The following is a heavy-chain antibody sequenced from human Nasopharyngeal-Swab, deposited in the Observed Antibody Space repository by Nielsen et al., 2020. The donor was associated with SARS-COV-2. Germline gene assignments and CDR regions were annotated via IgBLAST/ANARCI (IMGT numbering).Heavy chain of an antibody. J-gene: IGHJ3*02. CDR3: AKSGGVVVVPAAMLSSAFDI. CDR2: ISGSGGST. Sequence: GGSLRLSCAASGFTFSSYWMSWVRQAPGKGLEWVSAISGSGGSTYYADSVKGRFTISRDNSKNTLYLQMNSLRAEDTAVYYCAKSGGVVVVPAAMLSSAFDIWGQGTMVTVSS. V-gene: IGHV3-23*01. D-gene: IGHD2-2*01. CDR1: GFTFSSYW.